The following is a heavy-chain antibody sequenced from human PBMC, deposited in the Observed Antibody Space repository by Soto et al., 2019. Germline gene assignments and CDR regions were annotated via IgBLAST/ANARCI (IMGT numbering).Heavy chain of an antibody. J-gene: IGHJ4*02. CDR2: MNPNSGNT. CDR3: ATSYGSGYRAFDY. D-gene: IGHD3-10*01. CDR1: GYTFTSYD. Sequence: ASVKVSCKASGYTFTSYDINWVRQATGQGLEWMGWMNPNSGNTGYAQKFQGRVTMARNKSMGTAYMELRSLRSEDTAMYYCATSYGSGYRAFDYWGQGALVTVSS. V-gene: IGHV1-8*01.